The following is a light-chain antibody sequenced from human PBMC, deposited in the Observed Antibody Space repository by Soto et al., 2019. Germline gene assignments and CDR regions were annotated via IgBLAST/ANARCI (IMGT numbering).Light chain of an antibody. V-gene: IGKV3-20*01. CDR3: QQYGRSPT. J-gene: IGKJ3*01. CDR2: GAT. Sequence: DIVLTQSPGTLSSSPGERVTLSCRASQNIPNNYLAWYQQKPGQAPRLLIYGATARATRISDRFSGSGSGTDFTLTVSRLEPEDFGVYYCQQYGRSPTFGPGTKVDVK. CDR1: QNIPNNY.